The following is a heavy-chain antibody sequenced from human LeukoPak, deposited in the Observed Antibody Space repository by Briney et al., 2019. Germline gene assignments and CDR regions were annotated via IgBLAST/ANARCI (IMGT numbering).Heavy chain of an antibody. CDR2: IYYSGST. Sequence: SETLSLTCTVSGGSISSGSYYWSWIRQPAGKGLEWIGYIYYSGSTYYNPSLRSRVTISVDTSKNQFSLKLSSVIAADTAVYYCARSSEGRYYYDSSGFGYYYYYMDVWGKGTTVTISS. J-gene: IGHJ6*03. D-gene: IGHD3-22*01. V-gene: IGHV4-61*10. CDR3: ARSSEGRYYYDSSGFGYYYYYMDV. CDR1: GGSISSGSYY.